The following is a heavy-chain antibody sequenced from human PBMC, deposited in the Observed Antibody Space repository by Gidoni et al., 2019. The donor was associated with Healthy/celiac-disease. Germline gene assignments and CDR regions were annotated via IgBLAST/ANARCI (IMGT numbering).Heavy chain of an antibody. D-gene: IGHD3-3*01. Sequence: QLQLQESGPGLVKPSEPLSLTCTVSGGPISSISYYWGCISQPPGNGLEWIGSIYYCGSTYYNPSPKSRVTISVDTAKHQFSLKMSSVTAADTAVYYCERLDDDDSNLYWGQGTLVTVSS. V-gene: IGHV4-39*01. CDR1: GGPISSISYY. J-gene: IGHJ4*02. CDR2: IYYCGST. CDR3: ERLDDDDSNLY.